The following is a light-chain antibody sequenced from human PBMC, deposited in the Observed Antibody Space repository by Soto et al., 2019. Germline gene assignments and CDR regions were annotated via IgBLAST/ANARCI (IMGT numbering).Light chain of an antibody. V-gene: IGLV1-40*01. CDR3: QSHDSSLSGSYV. CDR2: SNN. Sequence: QAVVTQPPSVSGAPGQRVTISCTGSSSNIGAGYDVHWYQRLPGTAPKVLIYSNNNRPSGVPDRFSGSKSGTSASLAITGLQAEDEADYYCQSHDSSLSGSYVFGPGTKLTVL. J-gene: IGLJ1*01. CDR1: SSNIGAGYD.